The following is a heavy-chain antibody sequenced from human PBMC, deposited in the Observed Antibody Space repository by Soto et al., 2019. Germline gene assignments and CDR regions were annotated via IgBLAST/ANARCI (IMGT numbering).Heavy chain of an antibody. CDR1: GYTFTRYG. Sequence: GASVKVSCKASGYTFTRYGIIWVRQAPGQGLEWMGWISGYNGDTNYAQKFQDRVSMTIDTSTGTAYMELRSLTSDDTAIYYCAKNGQPPYYYYGLDVWGQGTKVTAP. CDR3: AKNGQPPYYYYGLDV. D-gene: IGHD2-8*01. J-gene: IGHJ6*02. CDR2: ISGYNGDT. V-gene: IGHV1-18*01.